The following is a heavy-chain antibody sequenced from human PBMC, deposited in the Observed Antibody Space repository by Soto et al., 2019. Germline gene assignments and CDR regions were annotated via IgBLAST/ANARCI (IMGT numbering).Heavy chain of an antibody. CDR1: GGYVISTTCY. D-gene: IGHD2-2*01. V-gene: IGHV4-39*01. CDR2: IHYSRGT. J-gene: IGHJ5*02. Sequence: SVTMSLTCTVAGGYVISTTCYWARISQPPGRGLEWIGSIHYSRGTYYNPSLKSRVAISVDTSKNHFSLNLSSVTAADTAVYYCAGCEMDLPSTSCYLASWGQGTLVTVSS. CDR3: AGCEMDLPSTSCYLAS.